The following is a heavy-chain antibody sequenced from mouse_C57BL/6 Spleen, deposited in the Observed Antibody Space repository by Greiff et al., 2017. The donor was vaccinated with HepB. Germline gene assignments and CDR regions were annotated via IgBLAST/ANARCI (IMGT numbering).Heavy chain of an antibody. CDR3: ARPSYYGSSDWYFDV. CDR2: ISSGSSTI. CDR1: GFTFSDYG. D-gene: IGHD1-1*01. J-gene: IGHJ1*03. V-gene: IGHV5-17*01. Sequence: EVMLVESGGGLVKPGGSLKLSCAASGFTFSDYGMHWVRQAPEKGLEWVAYISSGSSTIYYADTVKGRFTISRDNAKNTLFLQMTSLRSEDTAMYYCARPSYYGSSDWYFDVWGTGTTVTVSS.